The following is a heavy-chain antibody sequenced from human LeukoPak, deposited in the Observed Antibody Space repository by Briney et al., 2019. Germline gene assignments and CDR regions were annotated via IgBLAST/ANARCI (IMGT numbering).Heavy chain of an antibody. CDR3: AMKAVPRPRLHDAFDF. CDR2: ISGSSSFI. D-gene: IGHD5-24*01. Sequence: GGSLRLSCAASGFTFCDYSMSWVRQAPGKGLERVSSISGSSSFIYYADSVKGRFTTSRDNSKNTLYLQMNSLRADDTAVYYRAMKAVPRPRLHDAFDFWGQGTVVSVSS. CDR1: GFTFCDYS. J-gene: IGHJ3*01. V-gene: IGHV3-21*04.